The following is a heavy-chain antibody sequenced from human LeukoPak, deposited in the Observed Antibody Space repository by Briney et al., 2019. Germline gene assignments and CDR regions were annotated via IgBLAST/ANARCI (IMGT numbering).Heavy chain of an antibody. Sequence: PSETLSLTCTVSGGSISSGGYSWSWIRQPPGKGLEWIGYIYHSGSTYYNPSLKSRVTISVDRSKNQFSLKLSPVTAADTAVYYCARGRDRGLFAPWGQGTLVTVSS. CDR3: ARGRDRGLFAP. V-gene: IGHV4-30-2*01. CDR2: IYHSGST. CDR1: GGSISSGGYS. J-gene: IGHJ5*02. D-gene: IGHD3-22*01.